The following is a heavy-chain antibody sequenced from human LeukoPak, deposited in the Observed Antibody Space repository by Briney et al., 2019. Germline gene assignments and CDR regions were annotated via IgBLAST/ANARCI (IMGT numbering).Heavy chain of an antibody. D-gene: IGHD1-1*01. V-gene: IGHV3-9*01. CDR3: ARGGNNWIDY. CDR2: ISWNSDYI. Sequence: GGSLRLSCAASGFIFDDYALHWVRQVPGKGLEWVSSISWNSDYIGYADSVKGRFTISRDNAKNSLYLQMNSLSAEDTALYYCARGGNNWIDYWGQGTLVTVFS. CDR1: GFIFDDYA. J-gene: IGHJ4*02.